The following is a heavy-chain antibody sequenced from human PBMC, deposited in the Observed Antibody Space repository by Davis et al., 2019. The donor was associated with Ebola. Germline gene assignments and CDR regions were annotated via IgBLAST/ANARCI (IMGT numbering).Heavy chain of an antibody. Sequence: AASVKVSCKASGYTFTNYYMHWVRQAPGQGLEWMGMINPNDGRTIYAQKFRGRVTMTEDTSTDTAYMELSSLRSDDTAVYYCATWPPDSSGAKDWYFDLWGRGTLVTVSS. CDR2: INPNDGRT. CDR1: GYTFTNYY. V-gene: IGHV1-46*01. D-gene: IGHD3-22*01. CDR3: ATWPPDSSGAKDWYFDL. J-gene: IGHJ2*01.